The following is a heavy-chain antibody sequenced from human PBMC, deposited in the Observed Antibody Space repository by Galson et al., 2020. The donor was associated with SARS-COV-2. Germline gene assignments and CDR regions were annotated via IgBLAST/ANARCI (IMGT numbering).Heavy chain of an antibody. Sequence: SETLSLTCTVSGYSISSGYYWGWIRQPPGKGLEWIGSIYHSGSTYYNPSLKSRVTISVDTSKNQFSLKLSSVTAADTAVYYCARDGSAVSSTMFGVVIIRPNWFDPWGQGTLVTVSS. CDR1: GYSISSGYY. J-gene: IGHJ5*02. V-gene: IGHV4-38-2*02. CDR3: ARDGSAVSSTMFGVVIIRPNWFDP. D-gene: IGHD3-3*01. CDR2: IYHSGST.